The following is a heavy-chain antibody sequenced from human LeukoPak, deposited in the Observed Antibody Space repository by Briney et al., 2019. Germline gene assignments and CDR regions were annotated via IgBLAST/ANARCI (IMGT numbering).Heavy chain of an antibody. CDR2: MNPNSGNT. J-gene: IGHJ4*02. D-gene: IGHD6-13*01. Sequence: ASVKVSCKASGYTFTSYDINWVRQATGQGLEWRGWMNPNSGNTGYAQKFQGRVTMTRNTSISTAYMELSSLRSEDTAVYYCARAEPAAAGTEYWGQGTLVTVSS. V-gene: IGHV1-8*01. CDR1: GYTFTSYD. CDR3: ARAEPAAAGTEY.